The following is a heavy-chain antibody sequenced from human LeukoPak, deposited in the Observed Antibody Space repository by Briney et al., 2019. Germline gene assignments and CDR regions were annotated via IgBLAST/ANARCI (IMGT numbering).Heavy chain of an antibody. V-gene: IGHV4-38-2*02. CDR3: ARGGIWAHFDY. CDR2: MYHTGST. CDR1: GGSISYYY. Sequence: SETLSLTCTVSGGSISYYYWNWIRQPPGKGLEWIGSMYHTGSTYFNPSLKSRFTISLDTSKNQFSLKLSSVTAADTAVYYCARGGIWAHFDYWGQGTLVTVSS. J-gene: IGHJ4*02. D-gene: IGHD1-14*01.